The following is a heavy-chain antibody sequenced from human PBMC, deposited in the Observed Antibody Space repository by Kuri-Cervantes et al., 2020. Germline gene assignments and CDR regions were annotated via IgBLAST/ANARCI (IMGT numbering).Heavy chain of an antibody. CDR3: ARQGGLWFGESGMDV. V-gene: IGHV3-33*01. J-gene: IGHJ6*02. CDR2: IWYDGSNK. Sequence: GESLKISCAASGFTFSSYGMHWVRQAPGKGLEWVAVIWYDGSNKYYADSVKGRFTISRDNSKNTLYLQMNSLRAGDTAVYYCARQGGLWFGESGMDVWGQGTTVTVSS. D-gene: IGHD3-10*01. CDR1: GFTFSSYG.